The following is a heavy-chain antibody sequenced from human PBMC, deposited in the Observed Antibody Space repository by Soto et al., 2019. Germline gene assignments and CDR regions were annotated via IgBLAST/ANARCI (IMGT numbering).Heavy chain of an antibody. CDR2: INHSGSA. D-gene: IGHD6-13*01. V-gene: IGHV4-34*01. CDR1: GGSFSGYY. J-gene: IGHJ4*02. Sequence: SETLSLTCAVYGGSFSGYYWSWIRQPPGKGLEWIGEINHSGSANYSPSLKSRVTISVDTSKNQFSLKLSSVTAADAAVYYCARPAEPAAVSAFDYWGQGTLVTVS. CDR3: ARPAEPAAVSAFDY.